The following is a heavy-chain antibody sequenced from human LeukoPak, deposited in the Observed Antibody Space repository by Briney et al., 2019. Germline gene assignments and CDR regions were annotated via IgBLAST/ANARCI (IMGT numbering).Heavy chain of an antibody. CDR1: GFTFSSYS. J-gene: IGHJ4*02. CDR2: ISGSGGST. D-gene: IGHD3-16*01. V-gene: IGHV3-23*01. Sequence: GGSLRLSCAASGFTFSSYSMNWVRQAPGKGLEWVSAISGSGGSTYYADSVKGRFTISRDNSKNTPYLRMNSLRAEDTAVYYCAKAFGLSFDYWGQGTLVTVSS. CDR3: AKAFGLSFDY.